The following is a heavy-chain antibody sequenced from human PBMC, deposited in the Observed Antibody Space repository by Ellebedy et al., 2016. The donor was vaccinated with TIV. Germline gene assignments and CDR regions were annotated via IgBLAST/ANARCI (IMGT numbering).Heavy chain of an antibody. CDR2: IYSSGSG. CDR1: GDSISGYY. V-gene: IGHV4-59*01. J-gene: IGHJ4*02. D-gene: IGHD6-19*01. CDR3: ARSGGWYTPYDY. Sequence: MPSETLSLTCTVSGDSISGYYWRWIRQPPGKGLEWIGYIYSSGSGEYNPSLQSRVTMSVDTSRGQFSLRLNSVTAADTAVYYCARSGGWYTPYDYWGQGTLVTGSS.